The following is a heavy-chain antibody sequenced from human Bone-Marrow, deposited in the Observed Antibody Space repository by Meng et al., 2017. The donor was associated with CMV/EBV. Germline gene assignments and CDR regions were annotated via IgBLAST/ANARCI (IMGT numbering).Heavy chain of an antibody. Sequence: GESLKISCAASGFTFSSFAMHWVRQAPGKGLEWVAVISYDGSNKYYADSVKGRFTISRDNSKNTLYLQMNSLRAEDTAVYYCPRWGQLVNYGMDVWGQGPRSPSP. V-gene: IGHV3-30*04. J-gene: IGHJ6*02. CDR3: PRWGQLVNYGMDV. CDR1: GFTFSSFA. D-gene: IGHD6-6*01. CDR2: ISYDGSNK.